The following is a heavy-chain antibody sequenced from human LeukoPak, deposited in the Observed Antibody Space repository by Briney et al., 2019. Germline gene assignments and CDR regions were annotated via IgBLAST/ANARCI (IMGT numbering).Heavy chain of an antibody. Sequence: PSETLSLTSAVYGESFSGHYWTRIRQPPGKGLEWIGEINHSGSTNYNPSLKSRVTISVDTSKNQFSLNLTSVTAADTAIYYCATNVPGNTYFDPWGQGTLVTVSS. CDR2: INHSGST. J-gene: IGHJ4*02. V-gene: IGHV4-34*01. CDR3: ATNVPGNTYFDP. D-gene: IGHD1-14*01. CDR1: GESFSGHY.